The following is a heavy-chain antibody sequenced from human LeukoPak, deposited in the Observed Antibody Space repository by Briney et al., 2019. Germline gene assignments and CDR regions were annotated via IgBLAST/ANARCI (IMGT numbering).Heavy chain of an antibody. Sequence: GGSLRLSCAASGFTFSSYTMNWVRQAPGKGLEWVSSISGSSRHKYYADSVKGRFTISRDNAKNSLYLQVNSLRAEDTAVYYCARTANFAAGYYIDYWGQGTLVTVSS. J-gene: IGHJ4*02. CDR1: GFTFSSYT. V-gene: IGHV3-21*01. D-gene: IGHD6-13*01. CDR3: ARTANFAAGYYIDY. CDR2: ISGSSRHK.